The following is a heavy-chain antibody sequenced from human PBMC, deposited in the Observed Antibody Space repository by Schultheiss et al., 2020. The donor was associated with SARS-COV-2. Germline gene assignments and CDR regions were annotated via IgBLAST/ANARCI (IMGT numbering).Heavy chain of an antibody. J-gene: IGHJ4*01. CDR2: ISYDGTNK. CDR3: ARDEEVLVVVWAFDN. V-gene: IGHV3-30*15. Sequence: GGSLRLSCAVSGFTFSSYAMHWVRQAPGKGLEWVAVISYDGTNKYYADSVKGRFTISRDNSKNTLYLQMSSLRNEDTALYYCARDEEVLVVVWAFDNWGQGTRVTVSS. D-gene: IGHD2-8*01. CDR1: GFTFSSYA.